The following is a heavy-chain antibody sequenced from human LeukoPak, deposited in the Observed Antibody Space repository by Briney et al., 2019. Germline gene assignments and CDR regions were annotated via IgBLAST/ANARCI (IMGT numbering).Heavy chain of an antibody. J-gene: IGHJ4*02. CDR3: ARDAVTIFGVVGYFDY. Sequence: PGGSLRLSCAASGFTFSSYSVNWVRQAPGKGLEWVSSISSSSSYIYYADSVKGRFTISRDNAKNSLYLQMNSLRAEDTAVYYCARDAVTIFGVVGYFDYWGQGTLVTVSS. V-gene: IGHV3-21*01. CDR1: GFTFSSYS. CDR2: ISSSSSYI. D-gene: IGHD3-3*01.